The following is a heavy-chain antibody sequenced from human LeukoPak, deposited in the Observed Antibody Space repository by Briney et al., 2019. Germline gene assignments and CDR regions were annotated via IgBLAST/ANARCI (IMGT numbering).Heavy chain of an antibody. CDR2: IKEDGSEK. CDR1: GFMFRDYW. D-gene: IGHD1-1*01. V-gene: IGHV3-7*01. J-gene: IGHJ4*02. CDR3: ARDPSLEHFDY. Sequence: GGSLRLSCEGSGFMFRDYWMSWVRQAPGKGLEWVANIKEDGSEKNYADSVKGRFTISRDNAKNSVYLEMSSLRVEDTAVYYCARDPSLEHFDYWGQGTLVAVSS.